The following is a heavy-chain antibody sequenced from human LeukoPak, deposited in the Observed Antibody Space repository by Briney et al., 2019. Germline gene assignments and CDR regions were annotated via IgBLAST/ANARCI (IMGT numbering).Heavy chain of an antibody. D-gene: IGHD1-14*01. CDR2: ISYDGSNK. CDR3: ARARIPETFDY. CDR1: GFTFSSYA. V-gene: IGHV3-30*04. Sequence: GGSLRLSCAASGFTFSSYAMHWVRQAPGKGLEWVAVISYDGSNKYYADSVEGRFTISRDNSKNTLYLQMNSLRAEDTAVYYCARARIPETFDYWGQGTLVTVSS. J-gene: IGHJ4*02.